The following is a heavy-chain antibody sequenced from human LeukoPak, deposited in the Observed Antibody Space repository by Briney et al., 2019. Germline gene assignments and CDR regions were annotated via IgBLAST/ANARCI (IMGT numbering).Heavy chain of an antibody. V-gene: IGHV3-23*01. J-gene: IGHJ4*02. CDR1: GFTFSSYG. Sequence: GGTLRLPCAASGFTFSSYGMSWVRQAPGKGLEWVSAISGSGGSTYYADSVKGRFTISRDNSKNTLYLQMNSLRAEDTAVYYCAKDGVVVTAIHYYYFDYWGQGTLVTVSS. CDR2: ISGSGGST. CDR3: AKDGVVVTAIHYYYFDY. D-gene: IGHD2-21*02.